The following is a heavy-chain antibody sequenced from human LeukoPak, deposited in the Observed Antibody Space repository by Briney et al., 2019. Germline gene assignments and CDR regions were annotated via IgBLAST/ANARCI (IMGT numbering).Heavy chain of an antibody. J-gene: IGHJ5*02. Sequence: PSETLSLTCSVSGGSISSSSYYWGWIRQPPGKGLEWIGSIYYSGSTYYNPSLKSRVTISVDTSKNQFSLKLSSVTAADTAVYYCAREWIAVDFNWFDPWGQGTLVTVSS. CDR2: IYYSGST. CDR1: GGSISSSSYY. CDR3: AREWIAVDFNWFDP. V-gene: IGHV4-39*07. D-gene: IGHD6-19*01.